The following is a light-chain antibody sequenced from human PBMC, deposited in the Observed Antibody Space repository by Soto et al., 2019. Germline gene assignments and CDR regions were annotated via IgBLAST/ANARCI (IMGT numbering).Light chain of an antibody. CDR3: QQYGSSGT. J-gene: IGKJ1*01. V-gene: IGKV3-20*01. CDR1: QSVSTF. CDR2: DAS. Sequence: EIVLTQSPATLSLLPGETATRCGRASQSVSTFLAWYQQKPGQAPRLLIYDASNRATGIPDRFSGSGSGTDFTLTISRLEPEDFAVYYCQQYGSSGTFGQGTKVDIK.